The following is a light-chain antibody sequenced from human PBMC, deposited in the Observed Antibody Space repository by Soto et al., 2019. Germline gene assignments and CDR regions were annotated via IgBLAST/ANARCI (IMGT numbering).Light chain of an antibody. CDR1: QRISTW. CDR2: DAS. V-gene: IGKV1-5*01. CDR3: QQYKSYRT. Sequence: DIQMTQSPSTLSASVVYVVTITCRAIQRISTWLAWYQQKPGKDPKLLISDASSLETGSPSRFSGSGSATEFTLTINSLQPDDVATYYRQQYKSYRTVGQGTKVDIK. J-gene: IGKJ1*01.